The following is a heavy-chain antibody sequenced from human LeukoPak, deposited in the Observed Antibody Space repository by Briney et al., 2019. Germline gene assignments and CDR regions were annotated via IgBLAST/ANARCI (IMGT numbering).Heavy chain of an antibody. CDR1: GYRFSDYW. V-gene: IGHV5-51*01. CDR2: IYPDDSDT. CDR3: ARLDYGGSELVDY. J-gene: IGHJ4*02. D-gene: IGHD4-23*01. Sequence: GESLKISCMGYGYRFSDYWIGWVRQMPGKGLEWMGIIYPDDSDTRYSPSFQGQVTISADKSITTAYLQWTSLKASDTAIFYCARLDYGGSELVDYWGQGTLVTVSS.